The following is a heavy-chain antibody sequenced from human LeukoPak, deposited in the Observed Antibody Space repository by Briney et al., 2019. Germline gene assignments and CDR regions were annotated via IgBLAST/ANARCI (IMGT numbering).Heavy chain of an antibody. CDR1: GFAFGVHA. CDR2: IGSGADL. J-gene: IGHJ5*02. CDR3: AKDWAPHNRVYDCLDA. V-gene: IGHV3-23*01. Sequence: GGSLRLSCVGSGFAFGVHAMSWVRQAPGKGPEWVATIGSGADLFYAESVKGRFTISRDDPRNTVWLQMNSLRAEDTALYYCAKDWAPHNRVYDCLDAWGQGTQVTVSS. D-gene: IGHD3-16*01.